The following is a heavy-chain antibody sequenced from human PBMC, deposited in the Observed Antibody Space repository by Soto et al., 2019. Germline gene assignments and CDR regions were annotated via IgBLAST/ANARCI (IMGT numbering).Heavy chain of an antibody. CDR2: IIPTFGTA. D-gene: IGHD3-9*01. CDR3: ARGGYDILTGYGFDY. CDR1: GGTFSSYA. V-gene: IGHV1-69*13. J-gene: IGHJ4*02. Sequence: SVKVSCKASGGTFSSYAISWVRQAPGQGLEWMGGIIPTFGTANYAQKFQGRVTITADESTSTAYMELSSLRSEDTAVYYCARGGYDILTGYGFDYWGQGTLVTVSS.